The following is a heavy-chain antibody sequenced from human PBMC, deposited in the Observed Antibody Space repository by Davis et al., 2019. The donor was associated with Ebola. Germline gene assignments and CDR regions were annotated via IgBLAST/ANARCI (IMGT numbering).Heavy chain of an antibody. V-gene: IGHV5-51*01. Sequence: GGSLRLSCQASGYNFPMYWIGWVRQLPGKGLEWVGIIYPGDSDTRYSPSFQGQVTISADKSISTAYLQWSSLKASDTAMYYCARQSSGQYYFDYWGQGTLVTVSS. J-gene: IGHJ4*02. CDR3: ARQSSGQYYFDY. CDR2: IYPGDSDT. CDR1: GYNFPMYW. D-gene: IGHD1-26*01.